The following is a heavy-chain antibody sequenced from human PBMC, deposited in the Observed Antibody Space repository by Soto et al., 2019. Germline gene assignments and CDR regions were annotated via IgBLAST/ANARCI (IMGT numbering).Heavy chain of an antibody. CDR3: ARDRVDCSGGNCWRSVEDT. CDR1: GYTFTIYY. J-gene: IGHJ5*02. Sequence: QVQLVQSGAEVKKPGASVKVSCKASGYTFTIYYMHWVRQAPGQGLEWMGIIDPSGGGTSYAQKCRGTLTMTRDPPPXXFXMGLSSLRSEDTAVYYCARDRVDCSGGNCWRSVEDTWGQGTLVTVSS. V-gene: IGHV1-46*01. CDR2: IDPSGGGT. D-gene: IGHD2-15*01.